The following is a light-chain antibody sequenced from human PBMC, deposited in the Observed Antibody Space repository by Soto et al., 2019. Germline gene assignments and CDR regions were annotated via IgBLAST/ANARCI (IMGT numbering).Light chain of an antibody. CDR1: ESIARH. CDR2: AAS. V-gene: IGKV1-39*01. J-gene: IGKJ5*01. CDR3: QQTYTALSIT. Sequence: DLQMTQSPSSLSASVGDRVTITCRASESIARHLNWYQQKPGKAPKLLIYAASSLQNGVPSRFXGGGSGTDFTLTISNLQPEDFATYYCQQTYTALSITFGQGTRLEIK.